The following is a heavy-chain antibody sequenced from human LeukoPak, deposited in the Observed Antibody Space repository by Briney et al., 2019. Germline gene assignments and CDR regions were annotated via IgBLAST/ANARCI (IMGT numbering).Heavy chain of an antibody. D-gene: IGHD2-15*01. CDR3: ARHPRVYVVYHFYYMDV. CDR2: ISGSGGST. CDR1: GFTFSSYA. Sequence: GGSLRLSCAASGFTFSSYAMSWVRQAPGKGLEWVSAISGSGGSTYYADSVKGRFTISRDNSKSTLYLQMNSLRAEDTAVYYCARHPRVYVVYHFYYMDVWGQGTTVT. J-gene: IGHJ6*03. V-gene: IGHV3-23*01.